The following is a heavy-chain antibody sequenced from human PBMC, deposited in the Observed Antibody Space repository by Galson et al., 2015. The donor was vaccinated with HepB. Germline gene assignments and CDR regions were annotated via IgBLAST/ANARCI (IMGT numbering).Heavy chain of an antibody. CDR1: GFTFSSYA. J-gene: IGHJ4*02. Sequence: SLRLSCAASGFTFSSYAMHWVRQAPGKGLEWVAVISYDGSNKYYADSVKGRFTISRDNSKNTLYLQMNSLRAEDTAVYYCARERSPGGDLYYFDYWGQGTLVTVSS. CDR2: ISYDGSNK. CDR3: ARERSPGGDLYYFDY. V-gene: IGHV3-30-3*01. D-gene: IGHD2-21*02.